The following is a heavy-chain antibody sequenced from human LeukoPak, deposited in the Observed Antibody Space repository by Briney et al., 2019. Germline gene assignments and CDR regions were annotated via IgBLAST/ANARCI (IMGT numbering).Heavy chain of an antibody. J-gene: IGHJ4*02. V-gene: IGHV1-69*04. Sequence: SVKVSCKASGGTFSSYAISWVRQAPGQGLEWMGRIIPILGIANYAQKFQGRVTITADKSTSTAYMELSSLRSEDTAVYYCARSATVILGTFDYWGRGTLVTVSS. CDR3: ARSATVILGTFDY. CDR2: IIPILGIA. CDR1: GGTFSSYA. D-gene: IGHD4-17*01.